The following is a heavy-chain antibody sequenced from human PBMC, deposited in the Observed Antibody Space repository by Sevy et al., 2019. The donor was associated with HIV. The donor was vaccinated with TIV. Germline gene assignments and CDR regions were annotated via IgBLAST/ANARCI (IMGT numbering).Heavy chain of an antibody. CDR3: ATNGVEA. Sequence: GGSLRLSCAASGFTFSSYSMNWIRQAPGKGLEWVANIRNDGSEKYYVDSVKGRFTISRDNAKKSLYLEMNTLRAEDTAVYYCATNGVEAWGQGTLVTVSS. CDR1: GFTFSSYS. J-gene: IGHJ5*01. D-gene: IGHD2-8*01. CDR2: IRNDGSEK. V-gene: IGHV3-7*01.